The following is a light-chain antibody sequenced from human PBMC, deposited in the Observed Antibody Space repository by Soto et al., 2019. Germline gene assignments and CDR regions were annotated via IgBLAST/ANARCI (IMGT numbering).Light chain of an antibody. V-gene: IGLV2-8*01. Sequence: QSALTQPPSASGSPGQSVTISCTGTSSDVGGYNHVSWYQQHPGRAPKLIIYEVNKRPSGVPDRLSGSKSGNTASLTVSVLLAEDEADYYCCSYAGIRHFVFGTGTKVTVL. CDR1: SSDVGGYNH. J-gene: IGLJ1*01. CDR2: EVN. CDR3: CSYAGIRHFV.